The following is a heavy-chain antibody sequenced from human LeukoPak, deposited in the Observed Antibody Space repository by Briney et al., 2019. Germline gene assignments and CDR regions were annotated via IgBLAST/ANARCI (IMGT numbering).Heavy chain of an antibody. D-gene: IGHD3-22*01. CDR1: GFTFSSYW. CDR3: ARDDIYDSSGYYLGCYHYYGMDV. CDR2: INSDGSST. V-gene: IGHV3-74*01. Sequence: PGGSLRLSCAASGFTFSSYWMHWVRQAPGKGLVWVSRINSDGSSTSYADSVKGRFTISRDNAKNTLYLQMNSLRAEDTAVYYCARDDIYDSSGYYLGCYHYYGMDVWGQGTTVTVSS. J-gene: IGHJ6*02.